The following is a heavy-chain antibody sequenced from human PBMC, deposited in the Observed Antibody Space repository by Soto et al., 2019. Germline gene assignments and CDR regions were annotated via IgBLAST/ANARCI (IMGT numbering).Heavy chain of an antibody. CDR3: ARDRTGTSAGGMDV. J-gene: IGHJ6*02. D-gene: IGHD1-7*01. Sequence: WGSLRLSCAASGFTFISYAIHFFRHSPGKGLEWVAVISYDGSNKYYADSVKGRFTISRDNSKNTLYLQMNSLRAEDTAVYYCARDRTGTSAGGMDVWGQGTTVTVSS. CDR1: GFTFISYA. V-gene: IGHV3-30-3*01. CDR2: ISYDGSNK.